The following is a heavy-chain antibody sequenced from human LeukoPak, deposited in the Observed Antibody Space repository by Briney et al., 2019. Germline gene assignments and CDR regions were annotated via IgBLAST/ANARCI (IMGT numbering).Heavy chain of an antibody. CDR2: INPNSGGT. CDR3: ARVYSGYEIYFDY. D-gene: IGHD5-12*01. Sequence: ASVKVSCKASGYTFSSYGISWVRQAPGQGLEWMGWINPNSGGTNYAQKFQGRVTMTRDTSISTAYMELSRLRSDDTAVYYCARVYSGYEIYFDYWGQGTLVTVSS. J-gene: IGHJ4*02. V-gene: IGHV1-2*02. CDR1: GYTFSSYG.